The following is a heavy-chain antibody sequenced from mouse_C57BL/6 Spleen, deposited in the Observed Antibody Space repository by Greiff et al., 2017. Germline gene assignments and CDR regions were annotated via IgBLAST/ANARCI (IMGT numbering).Heavy chain of an antibody. D-gene: IGHD2-1*01. Sequence: VQLQQSGAELVMPGASVKLSCKASGYTFTSYWMHWVKQRPGQGPEWIGEIDPSDSYTNYNQKFKGKSTLTVDKSSSTAYMQLSSLTSEDSAVYYCARWGNFPYWGQGTTLTVSS. V-gene: IGHV1-69*01. CDR3: ARWGNFPY. J-gene: IGHJ2*01. CDR1: GYTFTSYW. CDR2: IDPSDSYT.